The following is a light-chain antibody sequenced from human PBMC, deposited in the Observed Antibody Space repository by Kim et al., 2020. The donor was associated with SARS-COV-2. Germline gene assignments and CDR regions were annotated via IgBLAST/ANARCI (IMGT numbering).Light chain of an antibody. J-gene: IGLJ1*01. V-gene: IGLV2-14*03. CDR1: TNDVGGYDY. CDR3: SSFTGTSPYV. CDR2: DVT. Sequence: GQSITISCTGTTNDVGGYDYVSWYQQHPGKAPKLVIFDVTKRPSGVSERFSGSKSGNTASLTISGLRAEDEADYYCSSFTGTSPYVFGTGTKVTVL.